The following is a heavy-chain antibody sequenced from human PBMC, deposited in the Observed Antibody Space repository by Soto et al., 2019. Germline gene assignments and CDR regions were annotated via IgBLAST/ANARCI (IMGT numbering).Heavy chain of an antibody. V-gene: IGHV4-31*03. CDR3: ARSGYSYGPNPLLY. D-gene: IGHD5-18*01. J-gene: IGHJ4*02. CDR1: GGSISSGGYY. Sequence: QVQLQESGPGLVKPSQTLSLTCTVSGGSISSGGYYWSWIRQHPGKGLEWIGYIYYSGSTYYNPSRKSRVNISEDTSKNPFTLKLSSVTAADTAVYYCARSGYSYGPNPLLYWGQGTLVTVSS. CDR2: IYYSGST.